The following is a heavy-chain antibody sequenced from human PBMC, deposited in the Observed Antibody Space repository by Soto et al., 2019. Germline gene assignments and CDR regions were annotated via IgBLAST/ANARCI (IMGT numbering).Heavy chain of an antibody. CDR2: INPNSGGT. CDR1: GYTFTGYY. CDR3: AREITGTRDAFDI. J-gene: IGHJ3*02. Sequence: ASVKVSFKASGYTFTGYYMHWVRQAPGQGLEWMGWINPNSGGTNYAQKFQGWVTMTRDTSISTAYMELSRLRSDDTAVYYCAREITGTRDAFDIWGQGTMVTVSS. V-gene: IGHV1-2*04. D-gene: IGHD1-7*01.